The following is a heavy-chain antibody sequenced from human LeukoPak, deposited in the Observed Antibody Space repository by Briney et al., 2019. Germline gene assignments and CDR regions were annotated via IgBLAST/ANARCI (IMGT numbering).Heavy chain of an antibody. J-gene: IGHJ6*02. V-gene: IGHV4-59*01. D-gene: IGHD5-12*01. CDR3: ARDPGGYDSGDYYGMDV. CDR1: GGSISSYY. Sequence: PSETLSLTCTVSGGSISSYYWSWIRQPAGKGLEWIGYIYYSGSTNYNPSLKSRVTISVDTSKNQFSLKLSSVTAADTAVYYCARDPGGYDSGDYYGMDVWGQGTTVTVSS. CDR2: IYYSGST.